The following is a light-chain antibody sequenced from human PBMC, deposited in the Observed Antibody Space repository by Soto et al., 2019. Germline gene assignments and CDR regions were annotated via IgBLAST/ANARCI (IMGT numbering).Light chain of an antibody. CDR2: EVS. Sequence: QSALTQPASVSGSPGQSITISCTGTSDDIGDYNYVSWYQQHPGEAPKLIIYEVSARPSGVSSRFSGSKSANTASLTITGLQAEDEAAYYCSSYRTMSSLVFGGGTKLTVL. V-gene: IGLV2-14*01. CDR3: SSYRTMSSLV. CDR1: SDDIGDYNY. J-gene: IGLJ2*01.